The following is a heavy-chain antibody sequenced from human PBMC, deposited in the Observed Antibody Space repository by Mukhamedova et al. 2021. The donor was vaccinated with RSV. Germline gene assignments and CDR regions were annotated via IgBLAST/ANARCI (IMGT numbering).Heavy chain of an antibody. D-gene: IGHD1-26*01. CDR3: ARDTWVCADWLYYFYGMDV. V-gene: IGHV3-74*01. CDR2: IKTDGSRT. Sequence: GKGLEWVARIKTDGSRTAYGDSVKGRFTIPRDNGNNSLYLQMNSLIDVDTAVYYCARDTWVCADWLYYFYGMDVWGQGTTVTVSS. J-gene: IGHJ6*02.